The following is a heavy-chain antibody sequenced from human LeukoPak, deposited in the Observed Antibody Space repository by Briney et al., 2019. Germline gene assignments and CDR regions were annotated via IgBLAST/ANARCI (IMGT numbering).Heavy chain of an antibody. J-gene: IGHJ4*02. D-gene: IGHD6-13*01. Sequence: ASVKVSCKASGYTFTSYYMYWVRQAPGQGLEWMGIINPSGGSTSYAQKFQGRVTMTRDTSTSTVYMELSSLRSEDTAVYYCAREFRVAAAGPARDDYWGQGTLVTVSS. CDR1: GYTFTSYY. V-gene: IGHV1-46*01. CDR2: INPSGGST. CDR3: AREFRVAAAGPARDDY.